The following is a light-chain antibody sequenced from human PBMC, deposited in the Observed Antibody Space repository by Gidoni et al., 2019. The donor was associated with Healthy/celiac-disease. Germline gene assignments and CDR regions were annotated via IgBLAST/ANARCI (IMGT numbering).Light chain of an antibody. V-gene: IGLV2-14*01. CDR1: SSDVGGYNY. CDR3: SSYTSSSTVV. CDR2: EVS. J-gene: IGLJ2*01. Sequence: QSALTQPASVSGSPGPSITISCTGTSSDVGGYNYVSWYQQNPGKAPKLMIYEVSNRPSGVSNRFSGSKSGNTASLTISGLQAEDEADYYCSSYTSSSTVVFGGGTKLTVL.